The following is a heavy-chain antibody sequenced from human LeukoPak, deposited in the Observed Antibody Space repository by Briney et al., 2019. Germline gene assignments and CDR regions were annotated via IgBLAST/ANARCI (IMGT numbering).Heavy chain of an antibody. Sequence: GGSLRLSCAASGFTFSDYYMSWIRQAPGKGLEWASYISSSSSYTNYADSVKGRFTISRDNAKNSLYLQMNSLRAEDTAVYYCARDLSYYYDSSGYYFDYWGQGTLVTVSS. CDR1: GFTFSDYY. CDR3: ARDLSYYYDSSGYYFDY. J-gene: IGHJ4*02. D-gene: IGHD3-22*01. V-gene: IGHV3-11*06. CDR2: ISSSSSYT.